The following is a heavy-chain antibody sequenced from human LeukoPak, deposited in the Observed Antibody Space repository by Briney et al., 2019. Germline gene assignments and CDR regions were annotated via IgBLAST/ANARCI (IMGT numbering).Heavy chain of an antibody. CDR3: ARDEWNGYYYMDV. Sequence: SETLPLTCTVSGGSISSYYWSWIRQPAGKGLEWIGRIYSSGSISYNPSLKSRLSMSLDTSKNQFSLKLTSVTAADTAVYYCARDEWNGYYYMDVWGKGTTVTVSS. CDR1: GGSISSYY. D-gene: IGHD2-8*01. J-gene: IGHJ6*03. V-gene: IGHV4-4*07. CDR2: IYSSGSI.